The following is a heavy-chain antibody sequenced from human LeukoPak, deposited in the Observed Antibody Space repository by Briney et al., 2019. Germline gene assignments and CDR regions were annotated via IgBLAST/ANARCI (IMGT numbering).Heavy chain of an antibody. CDR2: TKQDGSEK. J-gene: IGHJ4*02. Sequence: GGSLRLSCAASGFTFSSYWMSWVRQAPGKGLEWVANTKQDGSEKYYVDSVKGRFTISRDNAKNSLYLQMNSLRAEDTAVYYCARLSERLWLKSKAFDYWGRGTLVTVSS. CDR1: GFTFSSYW. CDR3: ARLSERLWLKSKAFDY. V-gene: IGHV3-7*03. D-gene: IGHD5-18*01.